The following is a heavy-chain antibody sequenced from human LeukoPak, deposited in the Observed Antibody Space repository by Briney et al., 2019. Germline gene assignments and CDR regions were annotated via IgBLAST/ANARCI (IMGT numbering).Heavy chain of an antibody. J-gene: IGHJ4*02. D-gene: IGHD3-3*01. CDR1: GYTFTGYY. Sequence: ASVKVSCKASGYTFTGYYMHWVRQAPGQGLEWMGWINPNSGGTNYAQKFQGRVTMTRDTSISTACMELSRLRSDDTAVYYCARDLISIFGVVIFWGQGTLVTVSS. CDR3: ARDLISIFGVVIF. CDR2: INPNSGGT. V-gene: IGHV1-2*02.